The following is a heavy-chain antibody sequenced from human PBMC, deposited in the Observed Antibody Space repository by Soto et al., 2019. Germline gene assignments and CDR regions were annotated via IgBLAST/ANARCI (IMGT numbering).Heavy chain of an antibody. CDR3: AKDVWRDVITFGGVIVNAFDI. D-gene: IGHD3-16*02. J-gene: IGHJ3*02. V-gene: IGHV3-23*01. Sequence: GGSLRLSCAASGFTFSSYAMSWVRQAPGKGLEWVSAISGSGGSTYYADSVKGRFTISRDKSKNTLYLQMNSLRAEDTAVYYCAKDVWRDVITFGGVIVNAFDIWGQGTMVTVSS. CDR1: GFTFSSYA. CDR2: ISGSGGST.